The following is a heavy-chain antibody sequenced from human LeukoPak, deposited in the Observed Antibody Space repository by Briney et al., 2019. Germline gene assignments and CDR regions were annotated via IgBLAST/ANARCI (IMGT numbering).Heavy chain of an antibody. D-gene: IGHD2-15*01. J-gene: IGHJ6*03. V-gene: IGHV3-11*01. CDR1: GFTFSDYY. Sequence: GGSLRLSCAASGFTFSDYYMSWIRQAPGKGLEWVSSISRSGSTKYYADSVKGRFTISRDNAKNSLFLQINSLRAEDTAVYYCARVLRYCSGGNCYSGGLGYMDVWGKGTTVTISS. CDR2: ISRSGSTK. CDR3: ARVLRYCSGGNCYSGGLGYMDV.